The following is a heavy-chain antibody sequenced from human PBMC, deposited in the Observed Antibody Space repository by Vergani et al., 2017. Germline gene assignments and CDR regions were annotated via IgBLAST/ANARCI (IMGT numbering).Heavy chain of an antibody. D-gene: IGHD4-17*01. CDR2: IYYSGST. CDR1: GGSISSYY. J-gene: IGHJ6*02. CDR3: ARVPTTLTTDEGLYYYYGMDV. Sequence: QVQLQESGPGLVKPSETLSLTCTVSGGSISSYYWSWIRQPPGKGLEWIGYIYYSGSTNYNPSLKSRVTISVDTSKNQFSLKLSSVTAADTAVYYCARVPTTLTTDEGLYYYYGMDVWGQGTTVTVSS. V-gene: IGHV4-59*01.